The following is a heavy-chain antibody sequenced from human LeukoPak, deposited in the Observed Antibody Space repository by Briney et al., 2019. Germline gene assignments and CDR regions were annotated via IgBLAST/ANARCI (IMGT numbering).Heavy chain of an antibody. Sequence: SETLSLTCTVSGGSIRSNRYYWGFIRQPPGKGLEWIGSISYSGRTFYNPSLRSRVTMSVDTSKNQFSLKTSSVTAADTAVYYCARDRGGIVATMDFEYWGQGTLVTVSS. CDR1: GGSIRSNRYY. CDR2: ISYSGRT. D-gene: IGHD5-12*01. CDR3: ARDRGGIVATMDFEY. J-gene: IGHJ4*02. V-gene: IGHV4-39*07.